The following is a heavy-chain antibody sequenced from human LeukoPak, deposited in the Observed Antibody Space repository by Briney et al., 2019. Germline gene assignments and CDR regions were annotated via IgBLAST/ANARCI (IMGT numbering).Heavy chain of an antibody. CDR1: GGTFSCYA. Sequence: SVKVSCEASGGTFSCYAISWVRQAPGQGLEWMGGIIPIFGTANYAQKFQSRVTITADESTSTAYMELSSLRSEDTAVYYCARVVRDRLSFRFDYWGQGTLVTVSS. V-gene: IGHV1-69*13. CDR3: ARVVRDRLSFRFDY. CDR2: IIPIFGTA. J-gene: IGHJ4*02. D-gene: IGHD2-21*02.